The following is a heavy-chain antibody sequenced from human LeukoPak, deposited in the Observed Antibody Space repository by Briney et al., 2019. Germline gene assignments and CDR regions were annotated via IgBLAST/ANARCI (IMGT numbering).Heavy chain of an antibody. CDR2: IKQDGSEK. D-gene: IGHD1-7*01. Sequence: GGSLRLSCAASGFTFSSYWMSWVRQAPGKGLEWVANIKQDGSEKYYVDSVKGRFTISRDNSKNTLYLQMNSLRAEDTAVYYCAKRRGLELLYYYYMDVWGKGTTVTVSS. J-gene: IGHJ6*03. V-gene: IGHV3-7*03. CDR1: GFTFSSYW. CDR3: AKRRGLELLYYYYMDV.